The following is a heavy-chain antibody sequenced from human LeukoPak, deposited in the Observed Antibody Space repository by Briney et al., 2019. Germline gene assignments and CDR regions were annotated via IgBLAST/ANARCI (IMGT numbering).Heavy chain of an antibody. Sequence: VGSLRLSCAASGFTFSRYAMSWVRQAPGKGLEWVSTISDRGGRRESADSVKGRFTVSSDNSNNTLFLQMNSLRADDTAVYYCAKATSVYSPFDYWGQGTLVTVSS. J-gene: IGHJ4*02. CDR3: AKATSVYSPFDY. V-gene: IGHV3-23*01. D-gene: IGHD3-3*01. CDR1: GFTFSRYA. CDR2: ISDRGGRR.